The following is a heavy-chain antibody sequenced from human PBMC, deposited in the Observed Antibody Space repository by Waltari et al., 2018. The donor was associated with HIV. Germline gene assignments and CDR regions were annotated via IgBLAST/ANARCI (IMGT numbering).Heavy chain of an antibody. CDR3: IRAGLGGLIQDFDI. D-gene: IGHD3-3*01. CDR1: GFILNDHY. J-gene: IGHJ4*02. CDR2: INAADGAA. Sequence: QVHLIQPEIEMRKPGASVRLSCQASGFILNDHYIHWVRQAPRQRFECVAVINAADGAANSAQKFQSRLTLTSDLFTGSIHLDLMSLRSEDTAVYFCIRAGLGGLIQDFDIWGRGTQLVVSS. V-gene: IGHV1-46*02.